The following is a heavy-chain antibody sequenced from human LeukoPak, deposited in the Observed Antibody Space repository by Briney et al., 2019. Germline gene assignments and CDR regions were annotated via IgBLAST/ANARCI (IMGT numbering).Heavy chain of an antibody. V-gene: IGHV4-59*11. Sequence: PSGTLSLSCTVSGGSLSSHYWSWIRQPPGKGLEWIGYIYYSGSTKHNPSLKRRVTISVDTSNNQFSLKLSSVTAADTAVYYCARLYDSSTYTNWLDPWGQGTLVTVSS. CDR2: IYYSGST. CDR1: GGSLSSHY. CDR3: ARLYDSSTYTNWLDP. J-gene: IGHJ5*02. D-gene: IGHD3-22*01.